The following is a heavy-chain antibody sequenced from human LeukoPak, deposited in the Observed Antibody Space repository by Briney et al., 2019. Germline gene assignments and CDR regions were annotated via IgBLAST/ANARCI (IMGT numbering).Heavy chain of an antibody. CDR2: IYYSGST. CDR3: ARLRGGAFDI. J-gene: IGHJ3*02. V-gene: IGHV4-31*03. D-gene: IGHD5-12*01. Sequence: PSETLSLTCTVSGGSISSGGYYWSWVRQHPGKGLEWIGYIYYSGSTYYNPSLKSRVTISVDTSKNQFSLKLSSVTAADTAVYYCARLRGGAFDIWGQGTMVTVSS. CDR1: GGSISSGGYY.